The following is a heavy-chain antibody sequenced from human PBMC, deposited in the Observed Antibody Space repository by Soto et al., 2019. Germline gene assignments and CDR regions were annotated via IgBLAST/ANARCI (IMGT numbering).Heavy chain of an antibody. CDR1: GFSLNTSGVG. CDR3: ALSPKYYDILTGYYPFGMDV. Sequence: QITLKESGPMLVKPTQTLTLTCTFSGFSLNTSGVGVSWIRQPPGKALEWLALIYWDDDKRYSPSLKSRLTITKDTSKNQVVLKMTNMDPVDTATYYCALSPKYYDILTGYYPFGMDVWGQGTTVTVSS. D-gene: IGHD3-9*01. CDR2: IYWDDDK. V-gene: IGHV2-5*02. J-gene: IGHJ6*02.